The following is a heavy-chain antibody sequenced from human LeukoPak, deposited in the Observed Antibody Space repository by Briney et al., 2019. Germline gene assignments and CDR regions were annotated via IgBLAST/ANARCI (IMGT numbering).Heavy chain of an antibody. CDR1: GFTFSSYA. CDR2: ISGSGGST. J-gene: IGHJ4*02. D-gene: IGHD3-16*01. CDR3: AKGSYYGGRIDY. Sequence: GGSLRLSCAASGFTFSSYAMSWVRQAPGKGLEWVSAISGSGGSTYYADSVKGRFTISRDNSKNTLYLHINSLRAEDTALYYCAKGSYYGGRIDYWGQGTLVTVSS. V-gene: IGHV3-23*01.